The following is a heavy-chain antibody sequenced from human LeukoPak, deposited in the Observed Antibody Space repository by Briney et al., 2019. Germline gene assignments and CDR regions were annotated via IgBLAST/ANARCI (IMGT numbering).Heavy chain of an antibody. D-gene: IGHD1-26*01. V-gene: IGHV1-2*02. CDR3: ARADIVGATFYFDY. J-gene: IGHJ4*02. Sequence: VASVKVSCKASGYTFTGYYMHWVRQAPGQGLEWMGWINPNSGGTNYAQRFQGRVTMTRDTSISTAYMELSRLRSDDTAVYYCARADIVGATFYFDYWGQGTLVTVSS. CDR2: INPNSGGT. CDR1: GYTFTGYY.